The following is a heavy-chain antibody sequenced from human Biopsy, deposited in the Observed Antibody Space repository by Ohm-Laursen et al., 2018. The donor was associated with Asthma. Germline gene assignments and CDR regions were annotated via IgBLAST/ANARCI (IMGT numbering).Heavy chain of an antibody. V-gene: IGHV1-46*01. J-gene: IGHJ6*04. CDR3: AGEATSGEVPFGYFYALDV. CDR1: GYTFTSYY. Sequence: GASVKVSCKVSGYTFTSYYMHWVRQAPGHGLEWMGMINPFGGSSNFTQKFQGRLTMTRDTSTRTVYMELSSLRSEDTAVYYCAGEATSGEVPFGYFYALDVWGEGTTVTVSS. CDR2: INPFGGSS. D-gene: IGHD2-2*01.